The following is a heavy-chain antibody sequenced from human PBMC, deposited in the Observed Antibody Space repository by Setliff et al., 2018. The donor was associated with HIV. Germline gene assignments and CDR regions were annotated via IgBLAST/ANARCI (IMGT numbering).Heavy chain of an antibody. CDR1: GGSISSGDYY. J-gene: IGHJ4*02. D-gene: IGHD4-17*01. CDR2: IHTSGNT. CDR3: ARNDDYGGKSHDC. Sequence: SETLSLTCTVSGGSISSGDYYWTWIRQPAGKGLQWIGRIHTSGNTNYNPSLKSRVTISVDTSKSQFSLKLTSVTAADTAVYHCARNDDYGGKSHDCWGQGTLVTVSS. V-gene: IGHV4-61*02.